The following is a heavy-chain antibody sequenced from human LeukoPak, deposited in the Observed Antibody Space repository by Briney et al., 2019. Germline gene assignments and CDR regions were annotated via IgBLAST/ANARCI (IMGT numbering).Heavy chain of an antibody. Sequence: SETLSLTCTVSGGSISSGSYYWSWIRQPAGKGLEWIGRIYTSGSTNYNPSLKSRVTISVDTSKNQFSLKLSSVTAADTAVYYCAREGNDYPTEIGDSSGYYYLDYWGQGTLVTVSS. CDR2: IYTSGST. CDR3: AREGNDYPTEIGDSSGYYYLDY. J-gene: IGHJ4*02. V-gene: IGHV4-61*02. D-gene: IGHD3-22*01. CDR1: GGSISSGSYY.